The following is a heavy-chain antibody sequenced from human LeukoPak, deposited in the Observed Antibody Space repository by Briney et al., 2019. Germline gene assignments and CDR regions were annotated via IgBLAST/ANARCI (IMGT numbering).Heavy chain of an antibody. Sequence: ASVKVSCKASGYIFTVYFLHWVRQAPGQGPEWMGRINCNSGGTMYAHNLQGRVTMTRVTSITTAYMELSGLTSDDTAVYYCARDLRYYDFWSGPSRGSYYYYYMDVWGKGTTVTVSS. V-gene: IGHV1-2*06. CDR3: ARDLRYYDFWSGPSRGSYYYYYMDV. D-gene: IGHD3-3*01. CDR2: INCNSGGT. CDR1: GYIFTVYF. J-gene: IGHJ6*03.